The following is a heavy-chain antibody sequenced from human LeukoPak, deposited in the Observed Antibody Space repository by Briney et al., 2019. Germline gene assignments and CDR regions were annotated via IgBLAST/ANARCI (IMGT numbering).Heavy chain of an antibody. CDR3: ARLAGWRQLGNWFDP. CDR1: GYSFTNYW. D-gene: IGHD6-6*01. V-gene: IGHV5-51*01. J-gene: IGHJ5*02. CDR2: IYPGDSDT. Sequence: GESLQISCKGSGYSFTNYWIGWVRQMPGKGLEWMGIIYPGDSDTRYSPSFQGQVTISADKSISTAYLQWNSLKASDTAMYYCARLAGWRQLGNWFDPWGQGTLVTVSS.